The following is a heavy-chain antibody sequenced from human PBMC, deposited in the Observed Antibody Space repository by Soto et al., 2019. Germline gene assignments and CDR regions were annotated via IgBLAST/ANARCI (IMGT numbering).Heavy chain of an antibody. Sequence: GGSLRLSCAASGFTFSSYSMNWVRQAPGKGLEWVSSISSSSSYIYYADSVKGRFSISRDSAKNSLYLQVNSLRAEDTAVYYCARDPAQWLVRPQGLKHCGQGTMVTVYS. D-gene: IGHD6-19*01. V-gene: IGHV3-21*01. CDR3: ARDPAQWLVRPQGLKH. CDR1: GFTFSSYS. CDR2: ISSSSSYI. J-gene: IGHJ1*01.